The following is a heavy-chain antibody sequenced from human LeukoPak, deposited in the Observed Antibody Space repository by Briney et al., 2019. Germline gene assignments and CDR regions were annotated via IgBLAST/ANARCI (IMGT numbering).Heavy chain of an antibody. CDR2: INHSGST. D-gene: IGHD3-22*01. CDR1: GGSFSGYY. V-gene: IGHV4-34*01. CDR3: ARGEVVVPLFR. Sequence: PSETLSLTCAVYGGSFSGYYWSWIRQPPGKGLEWIGEINHSGSTNYNPSLKSRVTISVDTSKNQFSLKLSSVTAADTAVYYCARGEVVVPLFRWGQGTLVTVSS. J-gene: IGHJ4*02.